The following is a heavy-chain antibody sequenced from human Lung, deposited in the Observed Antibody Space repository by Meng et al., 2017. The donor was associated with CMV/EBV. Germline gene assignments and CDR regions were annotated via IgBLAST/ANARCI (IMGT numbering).Heavy chain of an antibody. CDR1: GYTFTSSS. CDR3: ARGNGWRFDY. J-gene: IGHJ4*02. CDR2: ININTGNP. V-gene: IGHV7-4-1*01. D-gene: IGHD6-19*01. Sequence: VHAVQVGYELKKPGDSLKVSCQAAGYTFTSSSMHWVRHAPGQVLELMGWININTGNPTYAQGFTGRFVFSLDTSVSTAYLQIDSLKADDTAVYYCARGNGWRFDYWGQGTLVTVSS.